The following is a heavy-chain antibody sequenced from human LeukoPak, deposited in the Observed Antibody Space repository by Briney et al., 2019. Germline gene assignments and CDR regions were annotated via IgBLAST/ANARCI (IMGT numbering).Heavy chain of an antibody. CDR1: GFTFSDYN. J-gene: IGHJ4*02. CDR2: ISSGSVTI. V-gene: IGHV3-48*01. CDR3: ARDRVNWNDGVDY. D-gene: IGHD1-20*01. Sequence: PGGSLRLSCAPSGFTFSDYNMNWVRQAPGKGLEWVSYISSGSVTIYYADSVKGRFTISRDNAKNSLYLQMNSLRAEDTAVYYCARDRVNWNDGVDYWGQGTLVTVSS.